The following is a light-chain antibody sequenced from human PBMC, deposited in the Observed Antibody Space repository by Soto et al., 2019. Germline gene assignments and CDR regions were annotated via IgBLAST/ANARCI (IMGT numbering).Light chain of an antibody. CDR3: QQRSNWPPYT. CDR2: DAS. V-gene: IGKV3-11*01. CDR1: QSVSSY. Sequence: EIVLTQSPATLSLSPGERATLSCRASQSVSSYLAWYQQKPGQAPRLLIYDASNRATGIPARFSGSGSGTGFTLTISSLEPEDVAVYYCQQRSNWPPYTFGQGTKLEIK. J-gene: IGKJ2*01.